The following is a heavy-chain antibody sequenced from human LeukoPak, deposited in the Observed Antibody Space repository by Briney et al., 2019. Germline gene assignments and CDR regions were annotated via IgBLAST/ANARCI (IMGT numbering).Heavy chain of an antibody. V-gene: IGHV3-9*01. CDR2: ISWNSGSI. CDR1: RFTFSSYS. D-gene: IGHD6-13*01. CDR3: AKAYSSSWHDYYFDY. Sequence: GGSLRLSCAASRFTFSSYSMNWVRQAPEKGLEWVSDISWNSGSIGYADSVKGRFTISRDNAKNSLYLQMNSLRAEDTALYYCAKAYSSSWHDYYFDYWGQGTLVTVSS. J-gene: IGHJ4*02.